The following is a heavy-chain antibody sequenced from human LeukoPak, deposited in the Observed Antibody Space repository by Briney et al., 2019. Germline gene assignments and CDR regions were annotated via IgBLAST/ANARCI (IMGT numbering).Heavy chain of an antibody. V-gene: IGHV1-69*04. CDR1: GGTFSSYA. J-gene: IGHJ4*02. CDR3: ERPSGSYYGPFDY. CDR2: IIPILGIA. D-gene: IGHD1-26*01. Sequence: SVKVSCKASGGTFSSYAISWVRQAPGQGLEWMGRIIPILGIANYAQKFQGRVTITADKSTSTAYMELSGLRSEDTAVYYCERPSGSYYGPFDYWGQGTLVTVSS.